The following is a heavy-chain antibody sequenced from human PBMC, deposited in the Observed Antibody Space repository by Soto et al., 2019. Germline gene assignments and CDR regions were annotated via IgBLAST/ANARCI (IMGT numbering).Heavy chain of an antibody. CDR2: IYSGGTT. Sequence: EVQLVESGGCLVQPGGSLRLSCAASGLSVSGNYMSWVSQAPGKGLEWVSVIYSGGTTYYADSVKGRFIISRDISKNTLYLQMTSLRLEDTAVYYCARDYRLMVRGAGFDYWGQGTLVTVSS. J-gene: IGHJ4*02. V-gene: IGHV3-66*01. D-gene: IGHD3-10*01. CDR1: GLSVSGNY. CDR3: ARDYRLMVRGAGFDY.